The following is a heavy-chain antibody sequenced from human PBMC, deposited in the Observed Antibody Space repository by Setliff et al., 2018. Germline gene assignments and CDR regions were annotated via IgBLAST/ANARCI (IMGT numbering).Heavy chain of an antibody. CDR2: IPSTGSST. Sequence: GGSLRLSCATSGFTFRSYAMSWVRQAPGKGLQWVSSIPSTGSSTYYAPSVKGRFTISRDNAKNSLYLQMNSLRVEDTAVYYCARVVDMGWRFDDWGQGTLVTVSS. J-gene: IGHJ4*02. CDR1: GFTFRSYA. CDR3: ARVVDMGWRFDD. V-gene: IGHV3-23*01. D-gene: IGHD6-19*01.